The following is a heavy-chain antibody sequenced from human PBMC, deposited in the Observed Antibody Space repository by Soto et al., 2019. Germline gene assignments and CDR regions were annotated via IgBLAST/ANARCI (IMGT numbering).Heavy chain of an antibody. Sequence: GGSLRLSCAASGFTFSSYGMHWVRQAPGKGLEWVAVISYDGSNKYYADSVKGRFTISRDNSKNTLYLQMNSLRAEDTAVYYSSKDLEGSYGLTGGRYYYCYGMDVWGQGTTVTVSS. J-gene: IGHJ6*02. CDR1: GFTFSSYG. D-gene: IGHD5-18*01. CDR3: SKDLEGSYGLTGGRYYYCYGMDV. V-gene: IGHV3-30*18. CDR2: ISYDGSNK.